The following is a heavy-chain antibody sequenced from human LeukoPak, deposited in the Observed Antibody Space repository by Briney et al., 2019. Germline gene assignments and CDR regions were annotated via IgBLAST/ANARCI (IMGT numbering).Heavy chain of an antibody. Sequence: SETLSLTCTVSGVSISSYYWSWTRQPPGKGLEWIGYIYHSGSTNYNPSLKSRVTISVDTSKNQFSLKLSSVTAADTAVYYCARASYGLDYWGQGTLVTVSS. V-gene: IGHV4-59*01. J-gene: IGHJ4*02. D-gene: IGHD5-18*01. CDR2: IYHSGST. CDR1: GVSISSYY. CDR3: ARASYGLDY.